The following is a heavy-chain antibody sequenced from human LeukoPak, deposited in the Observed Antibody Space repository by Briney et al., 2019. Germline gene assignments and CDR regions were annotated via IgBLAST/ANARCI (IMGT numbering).Heavy chain of an antibody. CDR2: IKSDGSSI. J-gene: IGHJ4*02. Sequence: GGSLRLSCAASGFTFSSYWMHWVRHAPGKGPVWVSRIKSDGSSITYADSVKGRFTTSRDNAKNTLYLQMSSLRDEDTAVYYCARGDHFDYWGQGTLVTVSS. CDR1: GFTFSSYW. V-gene: IGHV3-74*01. CDR3: ARGDHFDY.